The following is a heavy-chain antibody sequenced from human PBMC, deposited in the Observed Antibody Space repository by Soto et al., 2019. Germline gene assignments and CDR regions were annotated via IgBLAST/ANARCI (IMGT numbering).Heavy chain of an antibody. J-gene: IGHJ4*02. CDR2: MNPNSGNT. Sequence: QVQLVQSGAEVKKPGASVKVSCKASGYTFTSYDINWVRQATGQGLEWMGWMNPNSGNTGYAQKFQGRVTMTRNTSIGTAYMELSSLRSEDTAVYYCARGGILWFGELLSNPFDYWGQGTLVTVSS. V-gene: IGHV1-8*01. CDR1: GYTFTSYD. D-gene: IGHD3-10*01. CDR3: ARGGILWFGELLSNPFDY.